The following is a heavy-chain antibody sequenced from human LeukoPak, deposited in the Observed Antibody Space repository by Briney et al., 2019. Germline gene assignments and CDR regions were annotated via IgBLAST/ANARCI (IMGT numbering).Heavy chain of an antibody. CDR2: ISHISSNI. Sequence: GGSLRLSCAASGFTFSSYSMNWVRQAPGQGLEWVSSISHISSNIYYADSVKGRFSISRDNAKNSLYLQMHSLRAEDTAVYYCGRQAAPDYWGQGTLVTVSS. J-gene: IGHJ4*02. CDR1: GFTFSSYS. CDR3: GRQAAPDY. D-gene: IGHD2-15*01. V-gene: IGHV3-21*01.